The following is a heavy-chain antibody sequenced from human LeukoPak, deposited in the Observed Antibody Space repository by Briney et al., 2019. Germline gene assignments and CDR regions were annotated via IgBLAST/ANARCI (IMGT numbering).Heavy chain of an antibody. J-gene: IGHJ3*02. D-gene: IGHD3-9*01. CDR3: ARDSHYDILTGYYTAFDI. Sequence: SETLSLXCTVSGGSISSYYWSWIRQPPGKGLEWIGYIYYSGSTNYNPSLKSRVTISVDTSKNQFSLKLSSVTAADTAVYYCARDSHYDILTGYYTAFDIWGQGTMVTVSS. V-gene: IGHV4-59*01. CDR2: IYYSGST. CDR1: GGSISSYY.